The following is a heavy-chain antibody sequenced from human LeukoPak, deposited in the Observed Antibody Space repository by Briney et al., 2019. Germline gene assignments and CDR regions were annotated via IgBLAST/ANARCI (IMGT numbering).Heavy chain of an antibody. D-gene: IGHD2-15*01. CDR3: AGRKGCSGGSCYGDTFDY. CDR1: GDSIATYY. CDR2: ISYSGSP. V-gene: IGHV4-59*08. Sequence: SETLSLTCSVSGDSIATYYWSWIRQPPGKGLEWIGYISYSGSPYYNPSLKSRVTMSVDTSKNQFSLKLSSVTAADTAVYYCAGRKGCSGGSCYGDTFDYWGQGTLVTVSS. J-gene: IGHJ4*02.